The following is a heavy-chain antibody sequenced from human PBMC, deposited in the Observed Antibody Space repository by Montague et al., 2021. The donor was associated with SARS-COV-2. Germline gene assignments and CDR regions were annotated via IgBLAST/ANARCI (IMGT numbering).Heavy chain of an antibody. Sequence: SETLSLTCEVSGGSIRSYYWSWIRQSPGKGLEWIGYVHYTGSTKYNPSPKTRVTLSLDTPKNHFSLRLNSVTAADTAVYYCARAQNICFIANCVNYFDLWGLGALVSVSS. CDR3: ARAQNICFIANCVNYFDL. V-gene: IGHV4-59*01. J-gene: IGHJ4*02. D-gene: IGHD1-1*01. CDR2: VHYTGST. CDR1: GGSIRSYY.